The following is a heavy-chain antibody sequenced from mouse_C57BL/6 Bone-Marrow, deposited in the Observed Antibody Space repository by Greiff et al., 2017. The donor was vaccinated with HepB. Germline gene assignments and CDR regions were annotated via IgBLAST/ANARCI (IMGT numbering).Heavy chain of an antibody. D-gene: IGHD1-1*01. CDR1: GYTFTSHW. J-gene: IGHJ2*01. CDR2: IFPGSGST. Sequence: QVQLQQSGAELARPGASVKLSCKASGYTFTSHWMQWVRQRPGQGLEWIGEIFPGSGSTYYNEKFKGKATLTVDTSSSTAYMQLSSLTSEDSAVYFCAYYGSSYPYYFDYWGQGTTLTVSS. V-gene: IGHV1-56*01. CDR3: AYYGSSYPYYFDY.